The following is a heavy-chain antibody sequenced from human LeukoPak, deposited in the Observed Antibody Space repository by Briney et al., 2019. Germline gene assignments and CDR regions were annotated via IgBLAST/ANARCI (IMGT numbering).Heavy chain of an antibody. CDR2: INPSDGAT. D-gene: IGHD1-26*01. Sequence: GASVKVSCKASGYTFTSYGISWVRQAPGQGLEWMGMINPSDGATTYAQRFQGRVSMTRDMSTTTVYMDLRSLRSADTAVYFCGRGTGGGLSGRLGGLFASYYTYYYMDVWGRGTTVTVSS. J-gene: IGHJ6*03. V-gene: IGHV1-46*01. CDR3: GRGTGGGLSGRLGGLFASYYTYYYMDV. CDR1: GYTFTSYG.